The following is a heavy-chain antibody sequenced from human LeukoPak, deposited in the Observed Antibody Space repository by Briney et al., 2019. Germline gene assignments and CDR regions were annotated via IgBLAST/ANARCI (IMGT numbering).Heavy chain of an antibody. J-gene: IGHJ4*02. D-gene: IGHD4-17*01. V-gene: IGHV3-74*01. CDR1: GIIFRNYW. CDR3: ATGDYRGLGY. CDR2: ITQDGSST. Sequence: PGGSLRLSCTTSGIIFRNYWIHWVRQAPGKGLVWVSHITQDGSSTFYADSVKGRFTTSRDNAKNTVFLQMNSLTAEDTGVYYCATGDYRGLGYWGQGILVTVSS.